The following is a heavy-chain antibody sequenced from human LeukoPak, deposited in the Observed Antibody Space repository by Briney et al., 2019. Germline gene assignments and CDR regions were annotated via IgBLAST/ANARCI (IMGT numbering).Heavy chain of an antibody. Sequence: SETLSLTCTVSGGSVSSGSYYWSWIRQPPGKGLQWIGYIYYSGSTNYNPSLKSRVIISGDTSKNQFSLKLSSVTAADTAVYYCARFIPSGGPYYHFDYWGQGTLVTVSS. D-gene: IGHD2/OR15-2a*01. CDR1: GGSVSSGSYY. J-gene: IGHJ4*02. CDR2: IYYSGST. CDR3: ARFIPSGGPYYHFDY. V-gene: IGHV4-61*01.